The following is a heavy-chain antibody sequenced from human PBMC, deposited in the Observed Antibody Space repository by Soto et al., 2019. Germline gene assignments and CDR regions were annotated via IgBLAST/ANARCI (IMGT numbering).Heavy chain of an antibody. CDR3: AKDRYIVVVPDFDS. J-gene: IGHJ4*02. CDR1: GFTFSSYA. D-gene: IGHD3-22*01. Sequence: GGSLRLSWAASGFTFSSYAMSGVRQVPGKGLDWVSAIGGSGGSTYYADSVKGRFTISRDNSKNTLYLQMNSLRAEDTAVYYCAKDRYIVVVPDFDSWGQGTLVTVSS. CDR2: IGGSGGST. V-gene: IGHV3-23*01.